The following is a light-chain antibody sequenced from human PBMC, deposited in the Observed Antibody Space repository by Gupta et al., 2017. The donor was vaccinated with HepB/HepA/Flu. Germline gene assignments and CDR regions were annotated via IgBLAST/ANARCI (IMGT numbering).Light chain of an antibody. CDR1: QSLVHGDGNTY. J-gene: IGKJ2*01. CDR2: KVS. V-gene: IGKV2-30*02. CDR3: MQATQWPYT. Sequence: DVVLTHSPLSLHVCLGESPSISCRASQSLVHGDGNTYLNWFQQRPGQSPRRLIYKVSYRDSGVPDRFSGSGSGTDFTLRISRVEAEDVGVYYCMQATQWPYTFGQGTKLEIK.